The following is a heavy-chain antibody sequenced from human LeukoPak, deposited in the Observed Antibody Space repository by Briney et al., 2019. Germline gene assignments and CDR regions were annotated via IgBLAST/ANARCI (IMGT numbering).Heavy chain of an antibody. D-gene: IGHD3-3*01. J-gene: IGHJ5*02. CDR1: GGSISSSSYY. Sequence: PSETLSLTCTVSGGSISSSSYYWGWIRQPPGKGLEWIGSIYYSGSTYYNPSLKSRVTISVDTSKNQFSLKLSSVTAADTAVYYCARDLRFIGDFWTWGQGTLVTVSS. CDR2: IYYSGST. CDR3: ARDLRFIGDFWT. V-gene: IGHV4-39*07.